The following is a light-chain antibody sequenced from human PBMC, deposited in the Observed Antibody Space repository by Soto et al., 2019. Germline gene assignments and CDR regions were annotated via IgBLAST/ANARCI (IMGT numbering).Light chain of an antibody. J-gene: IGLJ2*01. CDR2: LNSDGSP. CDR1: SEHSSYA. V-gene: IGLV4-69*01. Sequence: QPVLTQSPSASASLAASVKLTCTLSSEHSSYAIAWHQQQPEKGPRYLMKLNSDGSPSKGDGIPDRFSGSSSGAERYLTISGLQSEDEADYYCQTWGTGIYVVFGGGTKLTVL. CDR3: QTWGTGIYVV.